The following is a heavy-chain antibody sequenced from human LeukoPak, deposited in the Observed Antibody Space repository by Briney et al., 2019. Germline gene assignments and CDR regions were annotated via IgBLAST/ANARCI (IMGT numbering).Heavy chain of an antibody. Sequence: GGSLRLSCAASGFTFSRYAMTWVRQAPGKGLEWISSLSGSGSSIYYADSVKGRFTVSRDNSKNTLYLHLNSLRDEDMGVYYCAKAQTTFGVVTPGVDVWGQGTLVTVSS. V-gene: IGHV3-23*01. CDR1: GFTFSRYA. D-gene: IGHD3-3*01. CDR3: AKAQTTFGVVTPGVDV. CDR2: LSGSGSSI. J-gene: IGHJ4*02.